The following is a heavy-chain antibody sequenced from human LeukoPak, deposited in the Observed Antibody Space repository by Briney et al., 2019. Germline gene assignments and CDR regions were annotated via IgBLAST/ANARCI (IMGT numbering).Heavy chain of an antibody. CDR3: ARNPPNYYDSSGRMGAFDV. D-gene: IGHD3-22*01. CDR2: VHHSGIT. Sequence: SETLSLTCVVSGGFISSGGYYWGWIRHPPEKGLEWIGSVHHSGITYYNTSLKSRVTISVDKSKNQFSLELTSVTAADTAVYYCARNPPNYYDSSGRMGAFDVWGQGAMVTVSS. V-gene: IGHV4-39*01. J-gene: IGHJ3*01. CDR1: GGFISSGGYY.